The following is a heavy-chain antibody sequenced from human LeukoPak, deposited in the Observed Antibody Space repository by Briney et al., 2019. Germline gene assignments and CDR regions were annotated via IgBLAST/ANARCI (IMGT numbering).Heavy chain of an antibody. CDR2: ISSSSDYI. V-gene: IGHV3-21*01. CDR1: GFTFSSYR. D-gene: IGHD4-23*01. J-gene: IGHJ6*02. Sequence: GGSLSLSCAASGFTFSSYRMNWVRQAPGRGLEWVSFISSSSDYIYYADSVKGRITISRDNAKNSLYLQMNSLRDEDTAVYYCARVQPPPTVVTPRYYYYGMDVWGQGTTVTVS. CDR3: ARVQPPPTVVTPRYYYYGMDV.